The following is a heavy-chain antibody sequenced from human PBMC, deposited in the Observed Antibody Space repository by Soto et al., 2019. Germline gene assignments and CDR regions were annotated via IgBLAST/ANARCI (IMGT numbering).Heavy chain of an antibody. V-gene: IGHV3-15*07. J-gene: IGHJ4*02. D-gene: IGHD3-3*01. Sequence: EVQLVESGGGLVKTGGSLRLSCEASGFTFSHAWMNWVRQAPGKGLEWVGRIKSKSDGGTADYAAPVKGRFTISRDDSKNTVYRQMNSLKTEDTAMYYCTTRSAGSRFDEWLVWDFDYWGQGTLVTVSS. CDR2: IKSKSDGGTA. CDR1: GFTFSHAW. CDR3: TTRSAGSRFDEWLVWDFDY.